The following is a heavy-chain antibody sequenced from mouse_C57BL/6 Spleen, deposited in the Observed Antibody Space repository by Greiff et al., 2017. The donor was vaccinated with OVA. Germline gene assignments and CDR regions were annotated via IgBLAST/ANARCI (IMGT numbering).Heavy chain of an antibody. CDR1: GFNIKDYY. J-gene: IGHJ3*01. D-gene: IGHD2-12*01. CDR3: TTYLRREAWFAY. Sequence: DVKLVESGAELVRPGASVKLSCTASGFNIKDYYMHWVKQRPEQGLEWIGRIGPEDGDTEYAPKFQGKATMTADTSSNTAYLQLSSLTSEDTAVYYCTTYLRREAWFAYWGQGTLVTVSA. CDR2: IGPEDGDT. V-gene: IGHV14-1*01.